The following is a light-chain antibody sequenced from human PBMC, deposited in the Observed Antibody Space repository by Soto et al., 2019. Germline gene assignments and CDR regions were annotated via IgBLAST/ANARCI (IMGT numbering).Light chain of an antibody. Sequence: QSVLTQPPSVSGSPGQSVTISCTGTSNDVGSYNRVSWFRQPPGTAPKLIIYEVSNRPSGVPDRFSGSKSGNTVSLTISGLQAEDEADYYCSSFTTSNTLVFGGGTKLTVL. V-gene: IGLV2-18*02. CDR1: SNDVGSYNR. CDR2: EVS. CDR3: SSFTTSNTLV. J-gene: IGLJ2*01.